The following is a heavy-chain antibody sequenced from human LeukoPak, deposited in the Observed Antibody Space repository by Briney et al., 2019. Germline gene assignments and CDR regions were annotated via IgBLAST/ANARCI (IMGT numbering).Heavy chain of an antibody. J-gene: IGHJ4*02. D-gene: IGHD2-2*01. CDR1: GGSISSSNW. CDR3: ARLGGYCSSASCLGEDY. V-gene: IGHV4-4*02. Sequence: SETLSLTCAVSGGSISSSNWWSWARQPPGKGLEWIGGIYHSGSTKYNPSLESRVTISLDTSKNQFSLKLSSVTAADTAVYYCARLGGYCSSASCLGEDYWGQGTLVTVSS. CDR2: IYHSGST.